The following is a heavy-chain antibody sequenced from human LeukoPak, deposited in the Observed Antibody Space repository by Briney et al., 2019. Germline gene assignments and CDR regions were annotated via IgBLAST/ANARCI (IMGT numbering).Heavy chain of an antibody. D-gene: IGHD3-10*01. V-gene: IGHV4-39*07. CDR1: GGSLSSSSYY. CDR2: IYYSGST. CDR3: ARGWDPYGSGSPYLFDY. J-gene: IGHJ4*02. Sequence: SETLSLTCTVSGGSLSSSSYYWGWIRQPPGKGLEWIGSIYYSGSTYYNPSLKSRVTISVDTSKNQFSLKLSSVTAADTAVYYCARGWDPYGSGSPYLFDYWGQGTLVTVSS.